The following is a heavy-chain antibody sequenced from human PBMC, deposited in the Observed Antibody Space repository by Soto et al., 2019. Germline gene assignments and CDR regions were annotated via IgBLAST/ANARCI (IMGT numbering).Heavy chain of an antibody. Sequence: ASVKVSCKASGYTFTRYGISWVRQAPGQGLEWMGWISAYNGNTNYAQKLQGRVTMTTDTSTSTAYMELRSLRSDDTAVYYCARYAITMVRGVSFYYYYGMDVWGQGTTVTVSS. V-gene: IGHV1-18*01. CDR1: GYTFTRYG. CDR2: ISAYNGNT. CDR3: ARYAITMVRGVSFYYYYGMDV. D-gene: IGHD3-10*01. J-gene: IGHJ6*02.